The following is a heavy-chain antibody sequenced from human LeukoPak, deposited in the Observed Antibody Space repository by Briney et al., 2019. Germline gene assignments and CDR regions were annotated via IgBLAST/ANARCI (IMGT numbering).Heavy chain of an antibody. CDR1: GGSISSYY. CDR2: IYYSGST. CDR3: ARGVKGSSWYYFDY. D-gene: IGHD6-13*01. Sequence: SETLSLTCTVSGGSISSYYWSWIRQPPGKGLEWIGYIYYSGSTNYNPSLKSRVTISVDTSKNQFSLKLSSVTAADTAVYYCARGVKGSSWYYFDYWAREPWSPSPQ. V-gene: IGHV4-59*01. J-gene: IGHJ4*02.